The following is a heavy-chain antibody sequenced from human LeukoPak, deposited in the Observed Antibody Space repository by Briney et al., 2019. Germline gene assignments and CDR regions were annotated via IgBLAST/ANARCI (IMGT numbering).Heavy chain of an antibody. Sequence: TSVKVSCKASGYTFTAYYVGWVRQAPGEGLEWFGWINPSSGGTKYSQKFQGRVTMTRDTSISTTYMELTRLRSDDTAMYYCARPDGYNYNYGIDVWGQGTTVTVSS. D-gene: IGHD5-24*01. CDR2: INPSSGGT. CDR3: ARPDGYNYNYGIDV. CDR1: GYTFTAYY. J-gene: IGHJ6*02. V-gene: IGHV1-2*02.